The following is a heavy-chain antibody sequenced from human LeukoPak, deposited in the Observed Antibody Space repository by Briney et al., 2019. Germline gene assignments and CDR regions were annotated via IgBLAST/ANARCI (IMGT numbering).Heavy chain of an antibody. J-gene: IGHJ4*02. Sequence: GGSLRLSCAASGFTFDDYAMHWVRQAPGKGLEWVSGISWNSGSIGYADSVKGRFTISRDNAKNTLYLQMNSLRAEDTAVYYCARGYDFWSGYWRRFGYYFDYWGQGTLVTVSS. CDR3: ARGYDFWSGYWRRFGYYFDY. D-gene: IGHD3-3*01. CDR1: GFTFDDYA. V-gene: IGHV3-9*01. CDR2: ISWNSGSI.